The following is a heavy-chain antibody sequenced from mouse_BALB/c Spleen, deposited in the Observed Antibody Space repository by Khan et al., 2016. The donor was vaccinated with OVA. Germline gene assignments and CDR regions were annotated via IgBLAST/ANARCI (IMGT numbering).Heavy chain of an antibody. CDR2: INPGNGYT. CDR1: GYTFTSYT. J-gene: IGHJ3*01. D-gene: IGHD2-14*01. CDR3: VRDGTYHRNDGWFAY. V-gene: IGHV1-4*01. Sequence: VQLQESGAELARPGASVKMSCKASGYTFTSYTIHWIKKRPGKGLEWIGYINPGNGYTNYNQKFKERVTLSTDKSSTTAYLQLSSLTSDDSAVYNCVRDGTYHRNDGWFAYWGQGTLGTVSA.